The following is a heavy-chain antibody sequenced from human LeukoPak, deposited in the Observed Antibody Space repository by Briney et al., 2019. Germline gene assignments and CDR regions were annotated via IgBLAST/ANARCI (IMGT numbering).Heavy chain of an antibody. D-gene: IGHD3-22*01. CDR1: GGSFSGYY. V-gene: IGHV4-34*01. Sequence: PPETPSLTCAVYGGSFSGYYWSWICQPPGKGLEWIGEINHSGSTNYNPSLKSRVTISVDTHRSQYSLKLSSVTAADTAVYYCARGRLRYYYDSSGHIGRYYFDYRGPGNPGTVSS. CDR3: ARGRLRYYYDSSGHIGRYYFDY. J-gene: IGHJ4*02. CDR2: INHSGST.